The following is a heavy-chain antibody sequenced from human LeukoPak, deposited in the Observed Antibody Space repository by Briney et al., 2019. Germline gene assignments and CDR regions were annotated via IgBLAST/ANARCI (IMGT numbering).Heavy chain of an antibody. CDR1: GYTFTTYD. CDR2: INPNSGGT. J-gene: IGHJ5*02. V-gene: IGHV1-2*02. CDR3: ARGSTRDSSGWYGPGKWFDP. Sequence: ASVKVSCKASGYTFTTYDINWVRQVTGQGLEWMGWINPNSGGTNYAQNFQGRVTMTRDTSISTAFLELSSLRSDDTAVYYCARGSTRDSSGWYGPGKWFDPWGQGTLVTVSS. D-gene: IGHD6-19*01.